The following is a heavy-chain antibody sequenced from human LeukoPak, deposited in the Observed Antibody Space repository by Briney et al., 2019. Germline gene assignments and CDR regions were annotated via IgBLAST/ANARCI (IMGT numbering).Heavy chain of an antibody. Sequence: GGSLRLSCAASGFTFSSYAMSWVRQAPGKGLEWVSAISGSGGSTYYADSVKGRFTISRDNSKNTLYLQMNSLRAEDTAVYYCAKGLHDFWSGYTYYFDYWGQGTLVIVSS. CDR1: GFTFSSYA. V-gene: IGHV3-23*01. CDR2: ISGSGGST. D-gene: IGHD3-3*01. J-gene: IGHJ4*02. CDR3: AKGLHDFWSGYTYYFDY.